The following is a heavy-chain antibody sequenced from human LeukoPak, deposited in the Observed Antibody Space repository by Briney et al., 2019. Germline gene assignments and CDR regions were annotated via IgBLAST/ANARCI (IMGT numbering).Heavy chain of an antibody. CDR1: GFTVSSNY. CDR3: AKIVGSSGSYSH. D-gene: IGHD3-10*01. J-gene: IGHJ4*02. Sequence: GGSLRLSCAASGFTVSSNYMSWVRQAPGKGLEWVANIKQDGSEKYYVDSVKGRFTISRDNAKNSLYLQMNSLRAEDTAVYYCAKIVGSSGSYSHWGQGTLVTVSS. V-gene: IGHV3-7*01. CDR2: IKQDGSEK.